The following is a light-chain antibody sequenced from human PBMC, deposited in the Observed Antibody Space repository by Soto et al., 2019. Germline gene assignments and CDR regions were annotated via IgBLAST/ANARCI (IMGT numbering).Light chain of an antibody. J-gene: IGKJ3*01. CDR2: GAS. CDR1: QSVSSGF. Sequence: EIVLTQSPGTLSLSPGERATLSCRASQSVSSGFLAWYQQKPGQTPRLLIYGASTRATGIPDRFSGSGSGIDFTITSSRLEPEDFAVYSWQQAGSSPFTFGPGTTVDIK. V-gene: IGKV3-20*01. CDR3: QQAGSSPFT.